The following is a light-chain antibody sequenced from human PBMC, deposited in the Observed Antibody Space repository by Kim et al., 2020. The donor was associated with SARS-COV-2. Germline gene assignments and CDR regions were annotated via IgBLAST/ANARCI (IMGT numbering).Light chain of an antibody. CDR1: QSISSW. CDR2: KAS. V-gene: IGKV1-5*03. CDR3: QQYNSYPYT. Sequence: SASVGDRVTITCRASQSISSWLAWYQKKPGKAPNLLIYKASSLQSGVPSRFSGSVSGTEFTLTISSLQPDDFATYSCQQYNSYPYTFGQGTKLEI. J-gene: IGKJ2*01.